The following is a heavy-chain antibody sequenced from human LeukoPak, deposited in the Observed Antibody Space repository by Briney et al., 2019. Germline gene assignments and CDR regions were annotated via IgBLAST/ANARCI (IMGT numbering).Heavy chain of an antibody. CDR1: GFTFDDYA. CDR3: AELGITMIGGV. Sequence: GRSLRLSCAASGFTFDDYAMHWVRQAPGKGLEWVSGISWNSGSIGYADSVKGRFTISRDNAKNSLYLQMDSLRAEDTAVYYCAELGITMIGGVWGKGTTVTISS. V-gene: IGHV3-9*01. D-gene: IGHD3-10*02. J-gene: IGHJ6*04. CDR2: ISWNSGSI.